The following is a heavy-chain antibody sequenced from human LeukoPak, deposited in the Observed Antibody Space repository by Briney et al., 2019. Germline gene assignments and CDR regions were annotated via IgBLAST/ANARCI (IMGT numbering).Heavy chain of an antibody. Sequence: KTGGSLRLSCAASGFTFTNAWMSWVRQAPGKGLEWVGRIKRKIDGGTTDYAAPVKGRFTFSRDDSKNTLYLQMNSLKTEDTAVYYCTTNTAMVSSRMDFWGQGTTVTVSS. J-gene: IGHJ6*02. V-gene: IGHV3-15*01. CDR3: TTNTAMVSSRMDF. CDR2: IKRKIDGGTT. D-gene: IGHD5-18*01. CDR1: GFTFTNAW.